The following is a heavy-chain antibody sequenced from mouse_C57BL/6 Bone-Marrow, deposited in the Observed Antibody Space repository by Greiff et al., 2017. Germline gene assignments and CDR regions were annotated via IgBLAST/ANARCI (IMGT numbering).Heavy chain of an antibody. V-gene: IGHV1-81*01. J-gene: IGHJ3*01. CDR1: GYTFTSYG. CDR3: ARLVAY. CDR2: IYPRSGNT. Sequence: LVESGAELARPGASVKLSCKASGYTFTSYGISWVKQRTGQGLEWIGEIYPRSGNTYYNEKFKGKATLTADKSSSTAYMELRSLTSEDSAVYFCARLVAYWGQGTLVTVSA.